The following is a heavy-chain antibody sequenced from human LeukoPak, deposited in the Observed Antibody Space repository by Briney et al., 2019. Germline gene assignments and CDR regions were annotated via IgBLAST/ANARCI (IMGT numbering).Heavy chain of an antibody. CDR2: IYYSGST. V-gene: IGHV4-39*07. CDR1: GGSISSSSYY. CDR3: ARDTRGYCSGGSCYWVDYFDY. J-gene: IGHJ4*02. D-gene: IGHD2-15*01. Sequence: SETLSLTCTVSGGSISSSSYYWGWIRQPPGKGLEWIGSIYYSGSTYYNPSLKSRVTISVDTSKNQFSLKLSSVTAADTAVYYCARDTRGYCSGGSCYWVDYFDYWGQGTLVTVSS.